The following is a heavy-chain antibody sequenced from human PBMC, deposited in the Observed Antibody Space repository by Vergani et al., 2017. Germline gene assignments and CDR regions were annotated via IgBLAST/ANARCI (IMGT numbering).Heavy chain of an antibody. V-gene: IGHV4-34*01. D-gene: IGHD6-13*01. CDR3: ARVGTIAAAGTGYYYMDV. CDR2: INHSGST. CDR1: GGSFSGYY. J-gene: IGHJ6*03. Sequence: QVQLQESGPGLLKPSETLSLTCAVYGGSFSGYYWSWIRQPPGKGLEWIGEINHSGSTNYNPSLKSRVTISVDTSKNQFSLKLSSVTAADTAVYYCARVGTIAAAGTGYYYMDVWGKGTTVTVSS.